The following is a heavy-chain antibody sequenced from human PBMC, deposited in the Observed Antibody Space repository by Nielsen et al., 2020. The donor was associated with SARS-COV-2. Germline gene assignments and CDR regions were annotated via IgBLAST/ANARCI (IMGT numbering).Heavy chain of an antibody. J-gene: IGHJ4*02. V-gene: IGHV3-9*01. D-gene: IGHD4-17*01. CDR1: GFTFDDYA. CDR2: ISWNSGSI. CDR3: AKVANGDYVDD. Sequence: GGSLRLSCAASGFTFDDYAMHWVRQAPGKGLEWVSGISWNSGSIGYADSVKGRFTISRDNAKKSLYLQMNSLRAEDTALYYCAKVANGDYVDDWGQGTLVTVSS.